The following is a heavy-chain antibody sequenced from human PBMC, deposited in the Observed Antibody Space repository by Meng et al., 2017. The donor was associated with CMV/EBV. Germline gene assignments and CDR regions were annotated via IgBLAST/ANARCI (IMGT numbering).Heavy chain of an antibody. CDR2: IRYDGSNK. CDR1: GLTFSSYG. CDR3: AKRGGYCSSTSCQYYYGMDV. J-gene: IGHJ6*02. D-gene: IGHD2-2*01. Sequence: GGSLRLSCAASGLTFSSYGMHWVRQAPGKGLEWVAFIRYDGSNKYYADSVKGRFTISRDNSKNTLYLQMNSLRAEDTAVYYCAKRGGYCSSTSCQYYYGMDVWGQGTTVTVSS. V-gene: IGHV3-30*02.